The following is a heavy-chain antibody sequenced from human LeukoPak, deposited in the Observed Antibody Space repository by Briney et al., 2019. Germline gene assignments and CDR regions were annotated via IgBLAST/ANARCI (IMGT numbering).Heavy chain of an antibody. Sequence: GGSLRLSCAASGFTFSSYSMNWVRQAPGKGLEWVSSISSSSSYIYYADSVKGRFTISRDNAKDSLYLQMNSLRAEDTAVYYCARESSSDYMDVWGKGTTVTVSS. CDR2: ISSSSSYI. D-gene: IGHD6-6*01. CDR1: GFTFSSYS. V-gene: IGHV3-21*01. J-gene: IGHJ6*03. CDR3: ARESSSDYMDV.